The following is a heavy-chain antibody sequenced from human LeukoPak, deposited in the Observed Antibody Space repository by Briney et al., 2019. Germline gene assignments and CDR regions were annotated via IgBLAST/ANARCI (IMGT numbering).Heavy chain of an antibody. CDR1: GYTFAGYY. D-gene: IGHD2-15*01. J-gene: IGHJ4*02. Sequence: ASVKVSCKASGYTFAGYYIHWVRRAPGQGLEWLGWINPEKGDTKSAQKFRDRVIKTTDTSLATAYMEVINLSSDDTAVYYCTRSSWDCSSGSCYSNMNFDYWGQGSLVTVSS. CDR2: INPEKGDT. V-gene: IGHV1-2*02. CDR3: TRSSWDCSSGSCYSNMNFDY.